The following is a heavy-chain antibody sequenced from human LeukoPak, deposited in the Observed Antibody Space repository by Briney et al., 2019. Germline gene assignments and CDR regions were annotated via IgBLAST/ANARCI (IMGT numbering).Heavy chain of an antibody. V-gene: IGHV3-21*01. CDR1: GFTFSSYS. D-gene: IGHD5-18*01. Sequence: GGSLRLSCAATGFTFSSYSMNWVRQAPGKGLEWVSSISSSSSYIYYADSVKGRFTISRDNAKNSLFLQMNSLRAEDTAVYYCARVKDTAMGEIDYWGQGTLVTVSS. J-gene: IGHJ4*02. CDR2: ISSSSSYI. CDR3: ARVKDTAMGEIDY.